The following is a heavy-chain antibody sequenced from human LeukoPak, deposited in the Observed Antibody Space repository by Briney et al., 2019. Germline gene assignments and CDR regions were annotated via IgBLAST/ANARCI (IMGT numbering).Heavy chain of an antibody. CDR1: GGSISSGSYY. CDR3: ARDFPSYYGDYYYYYMDV. J-gene: IGHJ6*03. V-gene: IGHV4-61*02. Sequence: PSETLSLTCTVSGGSISSGSYYWSWIRQPAGKGLEWIGRIYTSGSTNYNPSLKSRVTISVDTSKNQFSLKLSSVTAADTAVYYCARDFPSYYGDYYYYYMDVWGKGTTVTISS. D-gene: IGHD3-10*01. CDR2: IYTSGST.